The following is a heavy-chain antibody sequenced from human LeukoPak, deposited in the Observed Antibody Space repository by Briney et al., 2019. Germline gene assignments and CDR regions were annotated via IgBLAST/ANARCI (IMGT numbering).Heavy chain of an antibody. D-gene: IGHD1/OR15-1a*01. V-gene: IGHV3-30*02. CDR3: AKEGTASKPSDFDH. CDR2: IRYDGSDK. CDR1: GFIFTDYG. J-gene: IGHJ4*02. Sequence: GGSLGLSCAASGFIFTDYGMHWVRQAPGKGLEWLTFIRYDGSDKYYADSVKGRFTISRDNSKNTLYLQMNSLTSEDTAVYYCAKEGTASKPSDFDHWGQGILVTVSS.